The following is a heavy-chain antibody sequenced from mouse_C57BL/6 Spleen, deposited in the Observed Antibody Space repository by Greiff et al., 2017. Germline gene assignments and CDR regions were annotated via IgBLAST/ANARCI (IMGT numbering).Heavy chain of an antibody. D-gene: IGHD1-1*01. CDR1: GYTFTEYT. CDR3: ARHEDGHYGSSYGDYFDY. CDR2: FYPGSGSI. Sequence: QVQLQQSGAELVKPGASVKLSCKASGYTFTEYTIHWVKQRSGQGLEWIGWFYPGSGSIKYNEKFKDKATLTADKSSSTVYMELSRLTSEESAVYFCARHEDGHYGSSYGDYFDYWGQGTTLTVSS. J-gene: IGHJ2*01. V-gene: IGHV1-62-2*01.